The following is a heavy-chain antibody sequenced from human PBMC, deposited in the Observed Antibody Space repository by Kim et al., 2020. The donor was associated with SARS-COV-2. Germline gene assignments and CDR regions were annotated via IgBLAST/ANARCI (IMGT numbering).Heavy chain of an antibody. J-gene: IGHJ6*02. CDR1: GFTFSSYS. D-gene: IGHD3-22*01. CDR3: ARDQITMIVVVITSDVGMDV. V-gene: IGHV3-21*01. Sequence: GGSLRLSCAASGFTFSSYSMNWVRQAPGKGLEWVSSISSSSSYIYYADSVTGRFTISRDNAKNSLYLQMNSLRAENTAVYYCARDQITMIVVVITSDVGMDVWGQGTTVPVSS. CDR2: ISSSSSYI.